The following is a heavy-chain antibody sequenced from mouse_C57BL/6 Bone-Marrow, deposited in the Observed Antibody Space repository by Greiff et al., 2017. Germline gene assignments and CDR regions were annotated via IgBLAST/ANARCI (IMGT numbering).Heavy chain of an antibody. J-gene: IGHJ3*01. D-gene: IGHD1-1*02. CDR2: IYPGSGNT. Sequence: QVQLQQSGAELVRPGASVKLSCKASGYTFTDSYINWVKQRPGQGLEWIARIYPGSGNTYYNEKFKGKATLTAEKSSSTAYMQLSCLTSEDSAVYFCARGKRPFAYWGQGTLVTVSA. CDR1: GYTFTDSY. CDR3: ARGKRPFAY. V-gene: IGHV1-76*01.